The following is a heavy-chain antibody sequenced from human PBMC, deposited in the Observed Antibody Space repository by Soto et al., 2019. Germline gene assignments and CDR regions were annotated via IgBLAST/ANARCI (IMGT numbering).Heavy chain of an antibody. V-gene: IGHV4-59*08. CDR1: GGSISSYY. D-gene: IGHD6-13*01. CDR3: ARAKAPLYSSSWYWFAP. J-gene: IGHJ5*02. Sequence: SETLTLTCTVSGGSISSYYWSWIRQPPGKGLEWIGYIYYSGSTNYNPSLKSRVTISVDTSKNQFSLKLSSMTAADTAVYYCARAKAPLYSSSWYWFAPWGQGTLVTVSS. CDR2: IYYSGST.